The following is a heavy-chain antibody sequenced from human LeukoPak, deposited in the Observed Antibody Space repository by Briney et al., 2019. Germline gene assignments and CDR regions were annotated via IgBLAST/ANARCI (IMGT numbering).Heavy chain of an antibody. CDR3: ARGHRVDLYDFWSGPSDWFDP. V-gene: IGHV1-69*05. CDR2: IIPIFGTA. CDR1: GGTFSSYA. Sequence: SVKVSCKASGGTFSSYAISWVRQAPGQGLEWMGGIIPIFGTANYAQKFQGRVTITTDESTSTAYMELSSLNSEDTAVYYCARGHRVDLYDFWSGPSDWFDPWGQGTLVTVSS. D-gene: IGHD3-3*01. J-gene: IGHJ5*02.